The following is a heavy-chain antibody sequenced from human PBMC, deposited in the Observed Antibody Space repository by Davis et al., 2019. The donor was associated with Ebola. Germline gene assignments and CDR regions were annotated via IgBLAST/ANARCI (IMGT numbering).Heavy chain of an antibody. V-gene: IGHV3-23*01. J-gene: IGHJ4*02. Sequence: GESLKLSCASSGFTFSSYVMSCVRQAPGKGLEWVSTISGGPGSSYYSDSVKGRFTISRDNSRNTLFLQMNSLRAEDTAVYYCARDRGYDLDYFDYWGQGTLVTVSS. CDR3: ARDRGYDLDYFDY. D-gene: IGHD5-12*01. CDR1: GFTFSSYV. CDR2: ISGGPGSS.